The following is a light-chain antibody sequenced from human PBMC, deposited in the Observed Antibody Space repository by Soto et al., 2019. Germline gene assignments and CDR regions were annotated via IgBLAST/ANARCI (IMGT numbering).Light chain of an antibody. V-gene: IGLV2-14*01. Sequence: QSALTQPASVSGSPGQSITISCTGTSSDVGGYNYVSWYQQHPGKAPKLMIYEVSNRPSAVSNRFSGSKSGNTASLTISGLHTEDEADYYCSSYXXGSAPFVFGTGTKLTVL. J-gene: IGLJ1*01. CDR2: EVS. CDR3: SSYXXGSAPFV. CDR1: SSDVGGYNY.